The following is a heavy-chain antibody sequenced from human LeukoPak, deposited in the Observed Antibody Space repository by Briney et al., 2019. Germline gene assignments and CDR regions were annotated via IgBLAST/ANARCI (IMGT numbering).Heavy chain of an antibody. V-gene: IGHV3-30*02. CDR3: AKVGSSSWYFDY. J-gene: IGHJ4*02. D-gene: IGHD6-13*01. Sequence: GGSLRLSCAASGFTFSSYSMHWVRQAPGKGLEWVAFIRYDGSNKYYADSVKGRFTISRDNSKNTLYLQMNSLRAEDTAVYYCAKVGSSSWYFDYWGQGTLVTVSS. CDR1: GFTFSSYS. CDR2: IRYDGSNK.